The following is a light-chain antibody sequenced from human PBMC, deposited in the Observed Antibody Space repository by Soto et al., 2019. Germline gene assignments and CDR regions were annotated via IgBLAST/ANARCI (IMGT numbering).Light chain of an antibody. CDR2: DAS. Sequence: EIVLTQSPATLSLSPGERATLSCRASQSVSSYLAWYQQKPGQAPRLLIYDASNRATGIPARFSGSGSGTDFTPTISSLQHEDFAVYYCQQRSNWPPRFTLGPGTRVDIK. CDR1: QSVSSY. J-gene: IGKJ3*01. CDR3: QQRSNWPPRFT. V-gene: IGKV3-11*01.